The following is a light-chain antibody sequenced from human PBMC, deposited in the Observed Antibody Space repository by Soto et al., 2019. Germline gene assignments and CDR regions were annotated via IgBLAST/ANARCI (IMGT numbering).Light chain of an antibody. V-gene: IGKV1-9*01. CDR3: EQLNRYPFT. CDR2: AAS. J-gene: IGKJ3*01. Sequence: IQLTQSPSSLSASVGDRVTITCRASQGISSYLAWYPQKPGKAPKLLISAASTLQSGVPSRFSGSGSGTDFTLTISSLRPEDLATYDCEQLNRYPFTFGPGTKVDIK. CDR1: QGISSY.